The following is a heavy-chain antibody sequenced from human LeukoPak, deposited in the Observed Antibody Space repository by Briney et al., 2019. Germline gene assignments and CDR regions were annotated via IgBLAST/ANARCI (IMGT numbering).Heavy chain of an antibody. V-gene: IGHV3-23*01. J-gene: IGHJ4*02. CDR3: AKGTVVPAAHFDY. CDR2: LSGSGGST. Sequence: GGPLRLSCAASGFTFSSYAMSWVRQAPGKGLEWVSALSGSGGSTYYADSVKGRFNISRDNSKNTLYLQMNSLSAEDTAVYYCAKGTVVPAAHFDYWGQGTLVTVSS. CDR1: GFTFSSYA. D-gene: IGHD2-2*01.